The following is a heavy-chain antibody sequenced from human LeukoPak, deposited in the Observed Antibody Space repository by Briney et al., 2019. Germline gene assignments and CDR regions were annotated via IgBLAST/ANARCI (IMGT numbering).Heavy chain of an antibody. CDR2: IKQDGSEK. V-gene: IGHV3-7*01. CDR3: ATTSSGYSYGYPYYFDY. D-gene: IGHD5-18*01. Sequence: PGGSLRLSCAASGFTFSSYWMSWVRQAPGKGLEWVANIKQDGSEKYYVDSVKGRFTISRDNAKNSLYLQMNSLRAEDTAVYYCATTSSGYSYGYPYYFDYWGQGTLVTVSS. CDR1: GFTFSSYW. J-gene: IGHJ4*02.